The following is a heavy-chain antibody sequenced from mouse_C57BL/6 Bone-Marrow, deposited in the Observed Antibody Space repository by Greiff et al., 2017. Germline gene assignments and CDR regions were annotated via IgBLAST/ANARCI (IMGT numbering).Heavy chain of an antibody. CDR2: IYPGSGNT. CDR1: GYTFTDYY. J-gene: IGHJ4*01. D-gene: IGHD1-1*01. CDR3: ERLRRDYGSSYAYAMDY. Sequence: QVQLQQSGAELVRPGASVKLSCKASGYTFTDYYINWVKQRPGQGLEWIARIYPGSGNTYYNEKFKGKATLTAEKSSSTAYMQLSSLTSEDSAVYFWERLRRDYGSSYAYAMDYWGQGTSVTVSS. V-gene: IGHV1-76*01.